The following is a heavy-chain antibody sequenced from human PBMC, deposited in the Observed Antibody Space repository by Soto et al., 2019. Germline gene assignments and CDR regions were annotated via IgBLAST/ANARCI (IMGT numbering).Heavy chain of an antibody. J-gene: IGHJ6*02. CDR1: GFTLSSYS. CDR2: ISSSSSYI. Sequence: GGSLRLSCAASGFTLSSYSMNWVRQAPGKGLEWVSSISSSSSYIYYADSVKGRFTISRDNAKNSLYLQMNSLRAEDTAVYYCARDHEYFYSMDVWGQGTTVTVSS. CDR3: ARDHEYFYSMDV. D-gene: IGHD6-6*01. V-gene: IGHV3-21*01.